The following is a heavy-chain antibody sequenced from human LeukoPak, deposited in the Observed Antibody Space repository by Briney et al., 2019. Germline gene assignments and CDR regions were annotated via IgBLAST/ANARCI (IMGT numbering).Heavy chain of an antibody. J-gene: IGHJ4*02. D-gene: IGHD6-6*01. Sequence: PSETLSLTCSVSGGSISSLYRSWIRQPPGKGLEWIGYIYYTGSTNYNPSLRGRVTMFVDMSKNQFSLRPSSVTAADTAVYYCARHRAYSSSSPFDYWGQGTLVTVSS. CDR1: GGSISSLY. V-gene: IGHV4-59*08. CDR2: IYYTGST. CDR3: ARHRAYSSSSPFDY.